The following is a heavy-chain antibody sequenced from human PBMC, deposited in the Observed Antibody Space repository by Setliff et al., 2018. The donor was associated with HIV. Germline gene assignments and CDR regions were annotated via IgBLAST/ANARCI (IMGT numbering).Heavy chain of an antibody. CDR3: ARNKLSDAFDV. V-gene: IGHV1-69*05. CDR2: IIPIFGST. Sequence: SVKVSCKASGGTFSNYAISWVRQAPGQGLEWMGGIIPIFGSTKYAQKFQGRVTMTTDTSTTPAYLELRSLRPDDTAVYFCARNKLSDAFDVWGPGTMVTVSS. D-gene: IGHD1-1*01. CDR1: GGTFSNYA. J-gene: IGHJ3*01.